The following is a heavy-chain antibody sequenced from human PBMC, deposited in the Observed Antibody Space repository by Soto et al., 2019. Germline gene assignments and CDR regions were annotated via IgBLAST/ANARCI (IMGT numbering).Heavy chain of an antibody. J-gene: IGHJ4*02. CDR2: ISPDGRTT. CDR3: ADSWLPTSY. Sequence: GGSLSRSCASSGFRFSHYWMHWVRPAPGKGLAWVSRISPDGRTTTYADSVKGRFTISRDNAKSTLYLQMNSLTVEDGAVYYCADSWLPTSYWGPGTLVNVSA. V-gene: IGHV3-74*01. CDR1: GFRFSHYW. D-gene: IGHD3-10*01.